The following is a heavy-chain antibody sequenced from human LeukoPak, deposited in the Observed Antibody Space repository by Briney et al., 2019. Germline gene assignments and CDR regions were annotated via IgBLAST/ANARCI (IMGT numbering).Heavy chain of an antibody. Sequence: SQTLSLTCAISGDRVSSNSAAWNWIRQSPSRGLEWLGRTYYRSDWYSDYAVSVKSRVSITPDTAKNQFSLQLNSATPEDTAIYYCAREGSYFDYWGQGTLVTVSS. CDR2: TYYRSDWYS. J-gene: IGHJ4*02. CDR3: AREGSYFDY. V-gene: IGHV6-1*01. CDR1: GDRVSSNSAA.